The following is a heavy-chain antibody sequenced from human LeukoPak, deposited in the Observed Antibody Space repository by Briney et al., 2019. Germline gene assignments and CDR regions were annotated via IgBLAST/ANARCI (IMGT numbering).Heavy chain of an antibody. CDR1: GGSISGYY. CDR2: IYYSGST. V-gene: IGHV4-59*08. CDR3: ARQSIAARRAFDI. D-gene: IGHD6-6*01. J-gene: IGHJ3*02. Sequence: SETLSLTCTVSGGSISGYYWSWIRQPPGKGLEWIGYIYYSGSTNYNPSLKSRVTISLDTSKNQFSLKLNSVTAADTAVYYCARQSIAARRAFDIWGQGTMVTVSS.